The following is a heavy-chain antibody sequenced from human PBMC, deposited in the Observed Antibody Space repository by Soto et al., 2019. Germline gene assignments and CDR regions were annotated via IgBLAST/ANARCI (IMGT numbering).Heavy chain of an antibody. D-gene: IGHD3-3*01. V-gene: IGHV1-8*01. CDR3: ASPALNYDFWSGYSFDI. CDR2: MNPNSGNT. CDR1: GYTFTSYD. J-gene: IGHJ3*02. Sequence: QVQLVQSGAEVKKPGASVKVSCKASGYTFTSYDINWVRQATGQGLEWMGWMNPNSGNTGYAQKFQGRVTMTRNTSISTAYMELSSLRSEDTAVYYCASPALNYDFWSGYSFDIWGQGTMVTVSS.